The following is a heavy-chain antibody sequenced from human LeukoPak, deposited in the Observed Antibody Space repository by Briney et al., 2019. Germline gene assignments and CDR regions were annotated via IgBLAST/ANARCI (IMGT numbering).Heavy chain of an antibody. CDR3: ARDPLYCSGGSCYSGIWFDP. D-gene: IGHD2-15*01. V-gene: IGHV1-18*01. Sequence: ASVKVSCKASGYTFTSYGISWVRQAPGQGLEWMGWISAYNGNTNYAQKLQGRVTMTTDTSTSTAYMGLRRLRSDDTAVYYCARDPLYCSGGSCYSGIWFDPWGQGTLVTVSS. J-gene: IGHJ5*02. CDR2: ISAYNGNT. CDR1: GYTFTSYG.